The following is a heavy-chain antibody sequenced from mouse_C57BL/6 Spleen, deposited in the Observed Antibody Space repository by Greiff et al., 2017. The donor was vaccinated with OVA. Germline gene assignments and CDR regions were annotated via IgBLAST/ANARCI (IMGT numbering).Heavy chain of an antibody. V-gene: IGHV5-9-1*02. Sequence: EVQRVESGAGLVKPGGSLKLSCAASGFTFSSYAMSWVRQTPEKRLEWVAYISSGGDYIYYADTVKGRFTISRDNARNTLYLQMSSLKSEDTAMYYCTRYYYGSSYDYFDYWGQGTTLTVSS. D-gene: IGHD1-1*01. CDR2: ISSGGDYI. CDR3: TRYYYGSSYDYFDY. CDR1: GFTFSSYA. J-gene: IGHJ2*01.